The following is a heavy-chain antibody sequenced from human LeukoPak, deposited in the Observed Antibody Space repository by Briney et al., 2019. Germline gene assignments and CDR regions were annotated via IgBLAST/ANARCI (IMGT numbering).Heavy chain of an antibody. J-gene: IGHJ6*02. CDR1: GYTFTSYD. D-gene: IGHD3-10*01. Sequence: ASVKVSCKASGYTFTSYDINWERQATGQGLEWMGWMNPNSGNTGYAQKFQVRVTMTRNTFISTTYMELNSLRSEDTDTYYYSCEGLWFGELLEDYYYGMDVWGQGTMVTVSS. CDR2: MNPNSGNT. V-gene: IGHV1-8*01. CDR3: SCEGLWFGELLEDYYYGMDV.